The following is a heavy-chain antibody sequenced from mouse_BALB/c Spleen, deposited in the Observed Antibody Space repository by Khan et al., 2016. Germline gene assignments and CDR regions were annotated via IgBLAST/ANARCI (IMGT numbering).Heavy chain of an antibody. CDR3: ASYYGNYYAMDY. CDR2: ISYSGST. D-gene: IGHD2-1*01. V-gene: IGHV3-2*02. J-gene: IGHJ4*01. Sequence: EVQLQESGPGLVKPSQSLSLTCTVTGYSITSDYAWNWIRQFPGNKLEWMGYISYSGSTSYNPSLKSRISITRDTSKNQFFLQLNSVTTEDTATYYGASYYGNYYAMDYWGQGTSVTVSS. CDR1: GYSITSDYA.